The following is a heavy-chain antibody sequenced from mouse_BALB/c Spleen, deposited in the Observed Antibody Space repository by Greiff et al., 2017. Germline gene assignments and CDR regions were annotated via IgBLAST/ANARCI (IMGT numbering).Heavy chain of an antibody. CDR2: INSNGGST. J-gene: IGHJ2*01. CDR1: GFTFSSYG. V-gene: IGHV5-6-3*01. Sequence: EVMLVESGGGLVQPGGSLKLSCAASGFTFSSYGMSWVRQTPDKRLELVATINSNGGSTYYPDSVKGRFTISRDNAKNTLYLQMSSLKSEDTAMYYCARESPYFDYWGQGTTLTVSS. CDR3: ARESPYFDY.